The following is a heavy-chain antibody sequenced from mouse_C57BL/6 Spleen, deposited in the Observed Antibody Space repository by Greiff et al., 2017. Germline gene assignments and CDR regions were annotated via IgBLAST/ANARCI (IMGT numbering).Heavy chain of an antibody. CDR3: ERLGFTTVVATRGY. CDR2: IHPNSGST. J-gene: IGHJ2*01. Sequence: VQLQQPGAELVKPGASVKLSCKASGYTFTSYWMHWVKQRPGQGLEWIGMIHPNSGSTNYNEKFKSKATLTVDKSSSTAYMQHSSLTSENSAVYYCERLGFTTVVATRGYWGQGTTLTVSS. CDR1: GYTFTSYW. D-gene: IGHD1-1*01. V-gene: IGHV1-64*01.